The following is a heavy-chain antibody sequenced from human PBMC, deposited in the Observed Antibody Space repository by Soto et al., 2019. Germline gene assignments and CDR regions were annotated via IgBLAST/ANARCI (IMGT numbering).Heavy chain of an antibody. Sequence: GASVTVSCKASVYTFTSYYMHWVRQDPRQGLEWMGIINPNDGNTNYAQKLQGRVTMTTDTSTSTAYMELRSLRSDDTAVYYCATQSGVTTVTPKKQWGDYYYYYMDVWGKGTTVTVSS. D-gene: IGHD4-17*01. CDR1: VYTFTSYY. CDR3: ATQSGVTTVTPKKQWGDYYYYYMDV. CDR2: INPNDGNT. V-gene: IGHV1-46*01. J-gene: IGHJ6*03.